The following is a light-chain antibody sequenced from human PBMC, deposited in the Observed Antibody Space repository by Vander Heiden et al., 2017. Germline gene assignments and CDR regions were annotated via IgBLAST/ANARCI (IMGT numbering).Light chain of an antibody. CDR3: QTWGTGIVV. Sequence: QLVLTQSPSASASLGASVKLTCTLSSGHSSYAIAWHQQQPEKGPPYLMKLNSDGSHSKVDGIPDRFSCSRSGAERYLTISSLQAEDEAYYYCQTWGTGIVVFGGGTKLTVL. V-gene: IGLV4-69*01. CDR1: SGHSSYA. CDR2: LNSDGSH. J-gene: IGLJ2*01.